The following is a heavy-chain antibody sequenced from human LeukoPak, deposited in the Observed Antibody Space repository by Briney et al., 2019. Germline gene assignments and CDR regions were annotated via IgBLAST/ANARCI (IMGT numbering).Heavy chain of an antibody. CDR2: IYYSGST. CDR1: GGSISSYY. D-gene: IGHD3-9*01. V-gene: IGHV4-59*01. J-gene: IGHJ3*02. CDR3: ARDGRLGYAFDI. Sequence: PSETLSLTCTVSGGSISSYYWSWIRQPPGKGLEWIGYIYYSGSTNYNPSLKSRVTISVDTSKNQFSLKLSSVTAADTAVYCCARDGRLGYAFDIWGQGTMVTVSS.